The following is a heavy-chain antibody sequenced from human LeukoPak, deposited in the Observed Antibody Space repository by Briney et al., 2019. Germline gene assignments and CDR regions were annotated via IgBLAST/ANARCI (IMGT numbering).Heavy chain of an antibody. D-gene: IGHD3-10*01. J-gene: IGHJ6*03. CDR3: ARGRDYYGSGAHYYMDV. CDR1: GGSFSGYY. Sequence: SETLSLTCAVYGGSFSGYYWSWIRQPPGKGLEWIGEINHSGSTNYNPSLKSRVTISVDTSKNQFSLKLSYVTAADTAVYYCARGRDYYGSGAHYYMDVWGKGTTVTVSS. V-gene: IGHV4-34*01. CDR2: INHSGST.